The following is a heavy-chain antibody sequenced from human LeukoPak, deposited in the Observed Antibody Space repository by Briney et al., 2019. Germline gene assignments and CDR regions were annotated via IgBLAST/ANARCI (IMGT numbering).Heavy chain of an antibody. CDR1: GFTVSSNY. Sequence: GGSLRLSCAASGFTVSSNYMNWVRQAPGKGLEWVSVIYSGGSAYYADSVKGRFTISRDNSKNTLYLQINSLRPEDTAVFYCARERGGTNFGMDVWGQGTTVTVSS. D-gene: IGHD2-15*01. J-gene: IGHJ6*02. CDR3: ARERGGTNFGMDV. V-gene: IGHV3-66*01. CDR2: IYSGGSA.